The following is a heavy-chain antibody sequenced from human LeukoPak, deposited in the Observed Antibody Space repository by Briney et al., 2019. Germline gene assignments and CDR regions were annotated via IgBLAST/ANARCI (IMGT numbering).Heavy chain of an antibody. CDR3: AKDMGIAATLDY. CDR1: GFTFSSYG. J-gene: IGHJ4*02. D-gene: IGHD6-13*01. Sequence: HSGRSLRLSCAASGFTFSSYGMHWVRQAPGKGLEWVAVISFDGSNKYYADSVKGRFTISRDNSKNTLYLQMNSLRAEDTAVYYCAKDMGIAATLDYWGQGTLVTVSS. V-gene: IGHV3-30*18. CDR2: ISFDGSNK.